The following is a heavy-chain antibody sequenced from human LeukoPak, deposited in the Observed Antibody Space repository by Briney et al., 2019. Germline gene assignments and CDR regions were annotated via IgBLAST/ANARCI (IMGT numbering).Heavy chain of an antibody. V-gene: IGHV4-4*07. D-gene: IGHD4-17*01. CDR2: VYTSGST. Sequence: SETLSLTCTVSGGSISSYYWSWIRQPAGKGLEWIGRVYTSGSTNYNPSLKSRVTMSVDTSKNQFSLKLSSVTAADTAVYHCARDRPTVTTYDAFDIWGQGTMVAVSS. CDR3: ARDRPTVTTYDAFDI. J-gene: IGHJ3*02. CDR1: GGSISSYY.